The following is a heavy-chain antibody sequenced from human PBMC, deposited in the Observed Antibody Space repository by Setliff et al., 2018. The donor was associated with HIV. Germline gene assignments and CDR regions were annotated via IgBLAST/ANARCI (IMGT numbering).Heavy chain of an antibody. CDR2: IYYSGTT. CDR1: GDSVSSSSYY. Sequence: PSETLSLPCTVSGDSVSSSSYYWSWIRQPPGKGLEWIGYIYYSGTTKYNPSLKSRVTISVDTSKNQFSLKLSSVTAADTAGYYCASEAWTSYRSSSGYYYYYMDVWGKGTTVTVSS. D-gene: IGHD6-6*01. V-gene: IGHV4-61*01. CDR3: ASEAWTSYRSSSGYYYYYMDV. J-gene: IGHJ6*03.